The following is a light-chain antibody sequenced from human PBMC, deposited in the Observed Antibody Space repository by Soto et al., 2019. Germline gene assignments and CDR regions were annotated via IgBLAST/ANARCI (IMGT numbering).Light chain of an antibody. CDR3: QQRSNWPST. CDR2: DAY. CDR1: QSFSSY. V-gene: IGKV3-11*01. J-gene: IGKJ4*01. Sequence: EIVLTQSPATLPLSPGERATLSCSASQSFSSYLAWYQQKPGQAARLLIYDAYNRATGITARFSGSGSGTDFTLTITSREPEDFAVYYCQQRSNWPSTFGGGTKVEIK.